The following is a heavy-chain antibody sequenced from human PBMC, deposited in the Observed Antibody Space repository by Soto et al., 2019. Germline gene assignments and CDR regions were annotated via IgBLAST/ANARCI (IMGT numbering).Heavy chain of an antibody. CDR2: ISSNSAYI. J-gene: IGHJ5*02. Sequence: GGSLRLSCAASGFTFRSFTMNWVRQPPGKGLDWVSIISSNSAYIYYTDALRGRFTISRDNAKNSLHLQMNSLRAEDTAVYYCTRDASRDSSARGWFDPWGPGTLVTVSS. V-gene: IGHV3-21*01. D-gene: IGHD6-13*01. CDR3: TRDASRDSSARGWFDP. CDR1: GFTFRSFT.